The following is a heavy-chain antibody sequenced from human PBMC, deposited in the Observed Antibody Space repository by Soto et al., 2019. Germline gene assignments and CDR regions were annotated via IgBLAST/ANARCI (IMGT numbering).Heavy chain of an antibody. Sequence: QVQLVQSGAEVKKPGSSVKVSCKASGGTFSSYAISWVRQAPGQGLEWMGGIIPIFGTANYAQKFQGRVTITAYESTSTAYRELSSLRSEDTAVYYCLIAAAGVGGLFDYWGQGTLVTVSS. CDR1: GGTFSSYA. V-gene: IGHV1-69*01. J-gene: IGHJ4*02. CDR3: LIAAAGVGGLFDY. D-gene: IGHD6-13*01. CDR2: IIPIFGTA.